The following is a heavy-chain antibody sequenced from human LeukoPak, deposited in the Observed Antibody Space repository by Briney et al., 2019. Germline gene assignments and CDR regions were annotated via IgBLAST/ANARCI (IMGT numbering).Heavy chain of an antibody. CDR2: INHGGST. CDR3: ASGPSTYYYFAVDV. Sequence: SETLSLTCAVYGGSFSGYYWGWIRQPPGKGLGWVGEINHGGSTNYNPSLKSRVTMSVEKSKNQFSLKLSSVTAADTAVYYCASGPSTYYYFAVDVWGPGTTVTVSS. V-gene: IGHV4-34*01. J-gene: IGHJ6*02. CDR1: GGSFSGYY.